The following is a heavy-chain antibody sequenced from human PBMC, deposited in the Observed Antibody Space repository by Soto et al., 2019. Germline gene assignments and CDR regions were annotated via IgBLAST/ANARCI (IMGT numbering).Heavy chain of an antibody. V-gene: IGHV4-31*03. CDR3: ARHYGDPIYYFDY. Sequence: TLSLTCTVSGGSISSGGYYWSWIRQHPGKGLEWIGYIYYSGSTYYNPSLKSRVTISVDTSKNQFSLKLSSVTAADTAVYYCARHYGDPIYYFDYWGQGTLVTVSS. J-gene: IGHJ4*02. D-gene: IGHD4-17*01. CDR2: IYYSGST. CDR1: GGSISSGGYY.